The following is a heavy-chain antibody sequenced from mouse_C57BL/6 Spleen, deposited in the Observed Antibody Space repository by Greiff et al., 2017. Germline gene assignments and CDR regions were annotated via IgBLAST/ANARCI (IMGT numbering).Heavy chain of an antibody. CDR2: IDPEDGDT. CDR3: SSMITTMMDY. J-gene: IGHJ4*01. CDR1: GFNIKDYY. V-gene: IGHV14-1*01. Sequence: EVQLQQSGAELVRPGASVKLSCTASGFNIKDYYMHWVKQRPEQGLEWIGRIDPEDGDTEYAPKFQGKATMTADPSSNTAYLQLSSLTSEDTAVYYCSSMITTMMDYWGQGTSVTVSS. D-gene: IGHD2-4*01.